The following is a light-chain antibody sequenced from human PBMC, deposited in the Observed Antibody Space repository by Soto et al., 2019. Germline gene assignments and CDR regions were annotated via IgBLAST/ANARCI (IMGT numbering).Light chain of an antibody. Sequence: DVQMTQSPSSLSASVGYRVTITCRASQDIKDWLAWYQQKPAKAPKSLISAASNLQPGVPSRFSGSGSGTEFTLTITSLQPEDSATYYCQQYNIYPLTFGGGTKVEIK. V-gene: IGKV1D-16*01. J-gene: IGKJ4*01. CDR3: QQYNIYPLT. CDR2: AAS. CDR1: QDIKDW.